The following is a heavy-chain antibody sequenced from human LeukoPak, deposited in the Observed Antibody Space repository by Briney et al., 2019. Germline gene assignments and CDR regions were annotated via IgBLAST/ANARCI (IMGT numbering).Heavy chain of an antibody. CDR3: ARRFLTIDNWFDP. CDR1: GGSISSSSYY. J-gene: IGHJ5*02. Sequence: SETLSLTCTVSGGSISSSSYYWGWIRQPPGKGLDWIGSIYYSGSTYYNPSLKSRVTIPVDTSKNQFSLMLSSVTAADTAVYYCARRFLTIDNWFDPWGQGTLVTVSS. CDR2: IYYSGST. V-gene: IGHV4-39*01. D-gene: IGHD3-3*01.